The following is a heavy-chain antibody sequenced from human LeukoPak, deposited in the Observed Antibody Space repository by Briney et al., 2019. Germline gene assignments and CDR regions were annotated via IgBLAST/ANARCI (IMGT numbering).Heavy chain of an antibody. CDR1: GYTFTSYD. D-gene: IGHD5-24*01. V-gene: IGHV1-8*03. CDR2: MNPNSGNT. CDR3: ARSRVRDLRYYYYYMDV. Sequence: ASVNVSCKASGYTFTSYDINWVRQATGQGLEWMGWMNPNSGNTGYAQKFQGRVTITRNTSISTAYMELSSLRSEDTAVYYCARSRVRDLRYYYYYMDVWGKGTTVTVFS. J-gene: IGHJ6*03.